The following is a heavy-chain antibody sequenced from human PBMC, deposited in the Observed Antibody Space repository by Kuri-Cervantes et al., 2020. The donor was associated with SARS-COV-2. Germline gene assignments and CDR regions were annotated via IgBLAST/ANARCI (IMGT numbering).Heavy chain of an antibody. V-gene: IGHV4-34*01. CDR3: ARVKGWNDRHYYYYYGMDV. D-gene: IGHD1-1*01. Sequence: SQTLSLTCAVYGGSFSGYYWSWIRQPPGKGPEWIGEINHSGSTNYNPSLKSRVTISVDTSKNQFSLKLSSVTAADTAVYYCARVKGWNDRHYYYYYGMDVWGQGTTVTVSS. CDR2: INHSGST. CDR1: GGSFSGYY. J-gene: IGHJ6*02.